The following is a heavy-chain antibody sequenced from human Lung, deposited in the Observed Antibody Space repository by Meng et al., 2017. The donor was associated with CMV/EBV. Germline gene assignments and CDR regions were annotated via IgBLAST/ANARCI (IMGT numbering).Heavy chain of an antibody. V-gene: IGHV3-73*01. CDR3: ASEACRSTRCNDRISLHYYAMDV. CDR2: IRSTANNYAT. Sequence: GESXKISCAASGFTFRGSAIHWVRQASAKGLEWVGRIRSTANNYATAYVASVQGRFTISRDDSKNMAYLQMNSLKTEDTAVYYCASEACRSTRCNDRISLHYYAMDVWGQGXTVTVSS. D-gene: IGHD2-2*01. J-gene: IGHJ6*02. CDR1: GFTFRGSA.